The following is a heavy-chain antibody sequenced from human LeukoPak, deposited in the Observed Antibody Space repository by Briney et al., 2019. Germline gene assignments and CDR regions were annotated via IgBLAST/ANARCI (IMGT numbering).Heavy chain of an antibody. CDR3: AQTHGGSPPRWFLH. CDR2: MSGPGDNT. Sequence: PGGALRLSCTASGFMFSSYGMSWVRQAPGKGLEWVSSMSGPGDNTFYADSVKGRFPISRDNSKNMLFLQMSSLRAEDTAVYYCAQTHGGSPPRWFLHWGQGALVTVSS. CDR1: GFMFSSYG. V-gene: IGHV3-23*01. J-gene: IGHJ4*02. D-gene: IGHD4-23*01.